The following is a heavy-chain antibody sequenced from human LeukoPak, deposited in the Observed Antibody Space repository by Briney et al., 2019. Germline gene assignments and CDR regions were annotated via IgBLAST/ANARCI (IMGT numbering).Heavy chain of an antibody. CDR1: GFTFSSYS. CDR3: ARPLSGSHSAFDI. Sequence: PGGSLRLSCAASGFTFSSYSMNWVRQAPGKGLEWVSSISSSSSYIYHADSVKGRFTISRDNAKNSLYLQMNSLRAEDTAVYYCARPLSGSHSAFDIWGQGTMVTVSP. D-gene: IGHD6-25*01. J-gene: IGHJ3*02. CDR2: ISSSSSYI. V-gene: IGHV3-21*01.